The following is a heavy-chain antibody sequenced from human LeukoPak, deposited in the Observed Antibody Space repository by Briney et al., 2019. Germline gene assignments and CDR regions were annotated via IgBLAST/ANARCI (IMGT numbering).Heavy chain of an antibody. CDR2: IWYDGSNK. Sequence: GGSLGLSCAAPGFTLNGYWMHWVRQAPGKGLEWVAVIWYDGSNKYYADSVKGRFTISRDNSKDTLYLQMNSLRAEDTAVYYCARDGYCSSTSCYFDYWGQGTLVTVSS. D-gene: IGHD2-2*03. J-gene: IGHJ4*02. CDR3: ARDGYCSSTSCYFDY. CDR1: GFTLNGYW. V-gene: IGHV3-33*08.